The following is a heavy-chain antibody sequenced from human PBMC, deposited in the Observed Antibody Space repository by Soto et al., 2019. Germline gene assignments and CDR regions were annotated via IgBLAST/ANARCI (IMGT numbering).Heavy chain of an antibody. V-gene: IGHV3-23*01. J-gene: IGHJ4*02. CDR1: GFTFSSYA. CDR3: AKESLNYYGSGSYDY. Sequence: GGSLRLSCAASGFTFSSYAMIWVRQAPGKGLEWVSAISGSGGSTYYADSVKGRFTISRDNSKNTLYLQMNSLRAEDTAVYYCAKESLNYYGSGSYDYWGQGTLVTVSS. CDR2: ISGSGGST. D-gene: IGHD3-10*01.